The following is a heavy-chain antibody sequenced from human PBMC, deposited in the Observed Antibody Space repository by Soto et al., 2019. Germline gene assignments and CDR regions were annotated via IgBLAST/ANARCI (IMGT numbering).Heavy chain of an antibody. CDR2: IRAYNGNT. CDR3: ARVYGVPGDFDY. J-gene: IGHJ4*02. V-gene: IGHV1-18*01. CDR1: GYTFTSYG. D-gene: IGHD4-17*01. Sequence: QVQLVQSGAEVKKPGASVKVSCKASGYTFTSYGISWVRQAPGQGLEWMGWIRAYNGNTYYAQKLQGRVTMTTDTSTSTAYVELRSLRSDDTAVYYCARVYGVPGDFDYWGQGTLVTVSS.